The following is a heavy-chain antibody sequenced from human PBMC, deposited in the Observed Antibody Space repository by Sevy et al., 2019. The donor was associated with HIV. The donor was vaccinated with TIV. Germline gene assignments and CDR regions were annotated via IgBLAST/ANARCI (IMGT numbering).Heavy chain of an antibody. CDR2: IRYDGSTK. CDR3: AKGLDMVQGALLSDDI. Sequence: GESLKISCAASGFTFRSYGMHWVRQAPGKGLEWVAFIRYDGSTKYYADSVKGRFTISRDNSKNTLYLQMNSLRGDDTSLYYCAKGLDMVQGALLSDDIWGQGTMVTVSS. CDR1: GFTFRSYG. V-gene: IGHV3-30*02. J-gene: IGHJ3*02. D-gene: IGHD3-10*01.